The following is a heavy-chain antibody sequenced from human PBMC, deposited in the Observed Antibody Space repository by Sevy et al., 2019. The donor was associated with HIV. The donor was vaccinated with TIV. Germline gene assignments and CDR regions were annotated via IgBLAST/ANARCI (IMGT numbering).Heavy chain of an antibody. CDR1: GFPGSNNY. V-gene: IGHV3-66*01. CDR2: IFSDGST. CDR3: ARGKSGYGYGLDY. J-gene: IGHJ4*02. D-gene: IGHD5-18*01. Sequence: GSLRLSCAASGFPGSNNYNSWVRQAPGKGLEWVSVIFSDGSTYHADSVKGRFTISRDNSKNTLYLQMNSLRVEDTAVYYCARGKSGYGYGLDYWGQGTLVTVSS.